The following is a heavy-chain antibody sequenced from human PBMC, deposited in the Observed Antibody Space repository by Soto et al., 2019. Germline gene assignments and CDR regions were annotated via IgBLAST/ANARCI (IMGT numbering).Heavy chain of an antibody. Sequence: ASVKVSCKTSGYTFSGHYIHWVRQAPQQGPEWMGEIGPESGATRYAEKFRGRVTMTMDTSITTVYMELRNLSPDDTAVYYCGRGRSGQIVIFYWGQGTPVTVFS. CDR1: GYTFSGHY. CDR3: GRGRSGQIVIFY. J-gene: IGHJ4*02. D-gene: IGHD1-26*01. V-gene: IGHV1-2*02. CDR2: IGPESGAT.